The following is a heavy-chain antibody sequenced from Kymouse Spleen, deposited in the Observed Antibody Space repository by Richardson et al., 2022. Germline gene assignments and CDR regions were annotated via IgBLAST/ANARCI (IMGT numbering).Heavy chain of an antibody. Sequence: EVQLVESGGGLVQPGRSLRLSCAASGFTFDDYAMHWVRQAPGKGLEWVSGISWNSGSIGYADSVKGRFTISRDNAKNSLYLQMNSLRAEDTALYYCAKDRDFWSGYYDYWGQGTLVTVSS. J-gene: IGHJ4*02. CDR3: AKDRDFWSGYYDY. V-gene: IGHV3-9*01. D-gene: IGHD3-3*01. CDR2: ISWNSGSI. CDR1: GFTFDDYA.